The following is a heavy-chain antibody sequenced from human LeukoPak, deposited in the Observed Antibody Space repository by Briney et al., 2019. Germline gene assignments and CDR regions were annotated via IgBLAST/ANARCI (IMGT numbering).Heavy chain of an antibody. CDR1: GDSVSSNTAA. V-gene: IGHV6-1*01. Sequence: SQTLSLTCAISGDSVSSNTAAWNWSRQSPSRGLEWLGRTYYRSKWYNDYAVSVKSRITINPDTSKNQFSLQLNSVTPEDTAVYYCARYTLTTPARAFDYWGQGTLVTVSS. CDR2: TYYRSKWYN. J-gene: IGHJ4*02. CDR3: ARYTLTTPARAFDY. D-gene: IGHD4-17*01.